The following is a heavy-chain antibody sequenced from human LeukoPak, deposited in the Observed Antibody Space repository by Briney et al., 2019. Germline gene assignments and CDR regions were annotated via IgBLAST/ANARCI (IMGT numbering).Heavy chain of an antibody. CDR2: IYYSGST. J-gene: IGHJ4*02. V-gene: IGHV4-39*01. CDR3: AKTDSSGWYDEYYFDY. CDR1: GGSISSSSYY. Sequence: SETLSLTCTVSGGSISSSSYYWGWIRQPPGKGLEWIGSIYYSGSTYYNPSPKSRVTISVDTSKNQFSLKLSSVTAADTAVYYCAKTDSSGWYDEYYFDYWGQGTLVTVSS. D-gene: IGHD6-19*01.